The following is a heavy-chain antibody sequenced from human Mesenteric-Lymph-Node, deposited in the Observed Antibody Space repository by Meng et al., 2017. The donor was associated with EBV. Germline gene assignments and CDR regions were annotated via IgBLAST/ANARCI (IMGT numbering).Heavy chain of an antibody. J-gene: IGHJ4*02. D-gene: IGHD4-17*01. Sequence: HLPLHESGSGLVKPSQTLSLTCTVSGGSVNSGGYSWSWIRQSPEKGLEWIGYVHHSGLTYYNPSLETRVIISLERSKNQFSLKLTSVTAADTAVYYCAGGDYVNQFNYWGQGTLVTVSS. CDR1: GGSVNSGGYS. V-gene: IGHV4-30-2*06. CDR3: AGGDYVNQFNY. CDR2: VHHSGLT.